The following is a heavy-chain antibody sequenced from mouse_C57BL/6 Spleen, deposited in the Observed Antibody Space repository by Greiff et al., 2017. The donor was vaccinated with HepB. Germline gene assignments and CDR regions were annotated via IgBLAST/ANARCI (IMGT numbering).Heavy chain of an antibody. Sequence: QVTLKVSGPGLLQSSQTLSLTCSFSGFSLSTSGMGVSWLRQPSGKGLEWLAHIYWDDDKRYNQSLKSRLTISKDTSRNQVVLRITSVDTAGTATYDCARKGYDGYVWTWFAYWGQGTLVTVSA. CDR3: ARKGYDGYVWTWFAY. CDR2: IYWDDDK. J-gene: IGHJ3*01. CDR1: GFSLSTSGMG. D-gene: IGHD2-2*01. V-gene: IGHV8-12*01.